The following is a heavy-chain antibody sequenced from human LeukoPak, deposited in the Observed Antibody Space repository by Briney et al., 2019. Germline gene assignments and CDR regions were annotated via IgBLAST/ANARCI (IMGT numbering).Heavy chain of an antibody. J-gene: IGHJ4*02. CDR1: GFTFSSYS. Sequence: GGSLRLSCAASGFTFSSYSMNWVRQAPGKGLEWVSSISSSSRYIYYADSVKGRFTISRDNAKNSLYLQMNSLRAEDTAVYYCARASGSYRYDYWGQGTLVTVSS. V-gene: IGHV3-21*01. CDR2: ISSSSRYI. D-gene: IGHD1-26*01. CDR3: ARASGSYRYDY.